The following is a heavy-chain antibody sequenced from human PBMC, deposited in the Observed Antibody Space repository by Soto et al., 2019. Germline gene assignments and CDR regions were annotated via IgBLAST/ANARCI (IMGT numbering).Heavy chain of an antibody. V-gene: IGHV1-2*04. J-gene: IGHJ6*02. Sequence: ASVEVSCRASGYTFTGYYMHWVRQAPGQGLEWMGWINPNSGGTNYAQKFQGWVTMTRDTSISTAYMELSRLRSDDTAVYYCARVAAAGFGYYYYGMDVWGQGTTVTVSS. CDR3: ARVAAAGFGYYYYGMDV. D-gene: IGHD6-13*01. CDR2: INPNSGGT. CDR1: GYTFTGYY.